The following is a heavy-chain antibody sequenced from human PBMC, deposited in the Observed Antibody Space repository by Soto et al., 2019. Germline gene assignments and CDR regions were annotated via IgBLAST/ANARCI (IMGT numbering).Heavy chain of an antibody. CDR3: ARGYCSSTICYIWDNWFDP. J-gene: IGHJ5*02. CDR1: GGSISSSY. D-gene: IGHD2-2*02. V-gene: IGHV4-59*01. Sequence: SETLSLTCTVSGGSISSSYWSWIRQPPGKGLEWIGYIYYSGRTNYNPSLKSRVTISVDTSKNQFSLKLSSVTAADTAVYYCARGYCSSTICYIWDNWFDPWGQGTLVTVSS. CDR2: IYYSGRT.